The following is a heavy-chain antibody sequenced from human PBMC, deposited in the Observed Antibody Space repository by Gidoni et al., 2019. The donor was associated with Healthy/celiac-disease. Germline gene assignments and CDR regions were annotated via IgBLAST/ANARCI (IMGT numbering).Heavy chain of an antibody. Sequence: DVALVESGGGLVQPGGPLTLSCVAPGLTFTSSRLHSVRQAQGKGLVWVSRNHSVRRSTRYANSVKGRFTIYKHNAKNRLYLQMNRLRAEDTAVYYCARVGDYKGDYVWGSYPHYVDYWGQGTLVTVSS. V-gene: IGHV3-74*01. CDR1: GLTFTSSR. CDR3: ARVGDYKGDYVWGSYPHYVDY. J-gene: IGHJ4*01. D-gene: IGHD3-16*02. CDR2: NHSVRRST.